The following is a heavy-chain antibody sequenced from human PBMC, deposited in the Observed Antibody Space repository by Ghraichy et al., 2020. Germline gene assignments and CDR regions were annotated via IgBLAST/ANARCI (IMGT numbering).Heavy chain of an antibody. J-gene: IGHJ3*02. CDR1: GDSVSSNTAA. CDR2: TYYRSKWYN. CDR3: ARGGTVVTPGYTFDI. D-gene: IGHD4-23*01. Sequence: SQTSLTCAISGDSVSSNTAAWNWIRQSPSRGLEYLGRTYYRSKWYNEYAVSVKSRITINPDTSKNQFSLQVNSVTPEDTAVYYCARGGTVVTPGYTFDIWGQWTMVTVSS. V-gene: IGHV6-1*01.